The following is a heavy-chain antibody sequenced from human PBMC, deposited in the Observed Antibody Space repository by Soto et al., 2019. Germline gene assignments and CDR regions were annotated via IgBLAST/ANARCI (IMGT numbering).Heavy chain of an antibody. J-gene: IGHJ4*02. D-gene: IGHD5-12*01. Sequence: EVQLLESGGDLVQPGGSLRLSCVASGFTFSNDDLSWVRQASGKGLAWVSAITAGGFNTYYADSVKGRFTISRDNSKNTLYLQMNSLRAEDTAVYYCARNIGGFSGYANFDYWGQGTLVTVSS. V-gene: IGHV3-23*01. CDR2: ITAGGFNT. CDR3: ARNIGGFSGYANFDY. CDR1: GFTFSNDD.